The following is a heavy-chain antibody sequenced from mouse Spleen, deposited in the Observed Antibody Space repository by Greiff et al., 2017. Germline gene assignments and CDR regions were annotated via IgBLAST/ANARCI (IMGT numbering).Heavy chain of an antibody. J-gene: IGHJ4*01. D-gene: IGHD2-3*01. Sequence: VQLQQSGPELVKPGASVKISCKASGYSFTSYYIHWVKQRPGQGLEWIGWIYPGSGNTKYNEKFKGKATLTADTSSSTAYMQLSSLTSEDSAVYYWARPGIYDGYYNYAMDYWGQGTSVTVSS. CDR2: IYPGSGNT. V-gene: IGHV1-66*01. CDR1: GYSFTSYY. CDR3: ARPGIYDGYYNYAMDY.